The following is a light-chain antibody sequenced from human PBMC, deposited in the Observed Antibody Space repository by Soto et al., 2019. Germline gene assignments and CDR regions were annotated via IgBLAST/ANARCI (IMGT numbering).Light chain of an antibody. J-gene: IGKJ3*01. Sequence: DIQLTQSPFFLSASVGDRVTITCRASQGIRSYLAWYQQRPGKAPELLIYGASTLRTGVASRFRGSGSGTDFTLTISSLQLEHFETYFCQQLQIFTSLFTFGPGTKVDIK. CDR1: QGIRSY. CDR2: GAS. CDR3: QQLQIFTSLFT. V-gene: IGKV1-9*01.